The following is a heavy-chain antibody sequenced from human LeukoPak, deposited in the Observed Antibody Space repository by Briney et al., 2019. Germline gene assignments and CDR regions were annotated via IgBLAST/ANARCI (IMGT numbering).Heavy chain of an antibody. J-gene: IGHJ5*01. D-gene: IGHD4-11*01. V-gene: IGHV3-20*04. CDR3: AKDAQRGFDYSNSLAS. Sequence: GSLRLSCEVSGFNVDDYGMSWVRQAPGKGLEGVCDINWNGGSTGYADSVKGRFTISRDNAKNSLYLQMNSLRAEDTAVYYCAKDAQRGFDYSNSLASWGLGTLVTVSS. CDR2: INWNGGST. CDR1: GFNVDDYG.